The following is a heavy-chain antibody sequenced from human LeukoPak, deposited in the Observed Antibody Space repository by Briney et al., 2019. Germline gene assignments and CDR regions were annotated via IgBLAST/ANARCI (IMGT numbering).Heavy chain of an antibody. V-gene: IGHV4-34*01. Sequence: SETLSLTCTVSGGSISGYYWSWIRQPPGKGLEWIGEINHSGSTNYNPSLKSRVTISVDTSKNQFSLKLSSVTAADTAVYYCARGRADPYYFDYWGQGTLVTVSS. CDR3: ARGRADPYYFDY. CDR2: INHSGST. J-gene: IGHJ4*02. CDR1: GGSISGYY.